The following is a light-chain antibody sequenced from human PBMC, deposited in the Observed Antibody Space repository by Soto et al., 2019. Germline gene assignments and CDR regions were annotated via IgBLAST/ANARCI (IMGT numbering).Light chain of an antibody. Sequence: QSALTQPASVSGSPGQSITISCTGTSSDVGSYNLVSWYQQHQGKAPKLMIYEVSKRPSGVSNRFSGSKSGNTASLTISGLQAEDEADYYCCSYAGSSIWVFGGGTEFTVL. CDR3: CSYAGSSIWV. V-gene: IGLV2-23*02. J-gene: IGLJ3*02. CDR2: EVS. CDR1: SSDVGSYNL.